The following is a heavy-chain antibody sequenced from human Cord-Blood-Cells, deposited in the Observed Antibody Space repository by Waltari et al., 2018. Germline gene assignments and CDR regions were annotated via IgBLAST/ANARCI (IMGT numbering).Heavy chain of an antibody. CDR1: GGSISSSSYY. V-gene: IGHV4-39*01. J-gene: IGHJ4*02. CDR3: ASRDHYFDY. Sequence: QLQLQESGPGLVKPSETLSLTCTVSGGSISSSSYYWGWIRQPPGKGREWIGRIYYSGSTYYNPALKSRVTISVDTSKNQFSLKLSSVTAADTAVYYCASRDHYFDYWGQGTLVTVSS. CDR2: IYYSGST.